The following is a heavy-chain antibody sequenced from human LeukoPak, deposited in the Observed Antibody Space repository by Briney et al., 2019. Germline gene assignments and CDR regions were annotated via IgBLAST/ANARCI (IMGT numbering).Heavy chain of an antibody. J-gene: IGHJ5*02. Sequence: GGSLRLSCAASGFTFDDYAMHWVRQAPGKGLEWVSGISWNSGSIGYADSVKGRFTISRDNAKNSLYLQMNSLRAEDTAVYYCARHTTLDPWGQGALVTVSS. D-gene: IGHD1-14*01. V-gene: IGHV3-9*01. CDR1: GFTFDDYA. CDR3: ARHTTLDP. CDR2: ISWNSGSI.